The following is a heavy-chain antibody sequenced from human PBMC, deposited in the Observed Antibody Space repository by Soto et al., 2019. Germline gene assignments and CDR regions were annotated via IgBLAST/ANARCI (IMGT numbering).Heavy chain of an antibody. V-gene: IGHV3-23*01. CDR1: GFTFSNYA. D-gene: IGHD3-16*01. Sequence: GSLRLSCAASGFTFSNYAMSWVRQAPGKGLEWVSLVSATAGTTYYTDSVKGRFTISRDNSRNTVYLQMNSLRADDTAVHYCAKYRLAGGFDDWGQGTLVTVSS. CDR2: VSATAGTT. J-gene: IGHJ4*02. CDR3: AKYRLAGGFDD.